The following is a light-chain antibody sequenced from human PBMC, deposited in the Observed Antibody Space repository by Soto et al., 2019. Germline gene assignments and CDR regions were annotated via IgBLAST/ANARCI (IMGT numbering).Light chain of an antibody. J-gene: IGLJ1*01. CDR2: EAS. Sequence: QSVLTQPASVSGSPGQSITISCTGTSSDVGSHNLVSWYQQYPGKAPKLIIFEASKRPSGVSNRFSGSKSGSTASLTISGLQAEDEADYYCCSNAASSMYVFGSGTKVT. V-gene: IGLV2-23*01. CDR1: SSDVGSHNL. CDR3: CSNAASSMYV.